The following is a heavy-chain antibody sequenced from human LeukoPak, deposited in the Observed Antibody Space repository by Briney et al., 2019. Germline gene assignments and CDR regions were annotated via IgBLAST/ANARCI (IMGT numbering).Heavy chain of an antibody. Sequence: GGSLRLSCAASGFTFSSYWRSWVRQAPGKGLEWVANIKQDGSEKYYVDSVKGRFTISRDNAKNSLYLQMNSLRAEDTAVYYCARGRSGWSEYYFDYWGQGTLVTVSS. J-gene: IGHJ4*02. CDR2: IKQDGSEK. D-gene: IGHD6-19*01. V-gene: IGHV3-7*01. CDR3: ARGRSGWSEYYFDY. CDR1: GFTFSSYW.